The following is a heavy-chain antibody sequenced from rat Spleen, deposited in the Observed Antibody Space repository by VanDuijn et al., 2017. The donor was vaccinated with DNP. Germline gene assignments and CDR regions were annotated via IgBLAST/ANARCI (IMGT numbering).Heavy chain of an antibody. V-gene: IGHV3-1*01. D-gene: IGHD1-1*01. CDR2: ISYGGST. Sequence: EVQLQESGPGLVKPSQSLSLTCSVTGYSITSNYWGWIRKFPGSEMDWIVHISYGGSTRYNQTLKSRISITRDTSKNQFFLQFNSLTPEDTASYYGATLRLEWEVRAMDAWGQGTSVTVSS. CDR3: ATLRLEWEVRAMDA. J-gene: IGHJ4*01. CDR1: GYSITSNY.